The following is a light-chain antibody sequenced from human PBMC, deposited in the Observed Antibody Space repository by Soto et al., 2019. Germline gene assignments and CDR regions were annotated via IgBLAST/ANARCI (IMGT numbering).Light chain of an antibody. CDR3: QQYGSSPWT. CDR1: HSVSSSY. V-gene: IGKV3-20*01. CDR2: GAS. Sequence: ILLTQSPGTLSLSPGETATLSCRASHSVSSSYLAWYQQKPGQAPRLLIYGASSRATGIPDRFSGSGSGTDFTLTITRLEPEDFAVYYCQQYGSSPWTFGQGTKVDIK. J-gene: IGKJ1*01.